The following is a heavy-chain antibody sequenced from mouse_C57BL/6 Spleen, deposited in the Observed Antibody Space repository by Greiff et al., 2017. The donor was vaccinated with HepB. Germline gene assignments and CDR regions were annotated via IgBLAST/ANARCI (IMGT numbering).Heavy chain of an antibody. J-gene: IGHJ1*03. CDR3: ARGGLATVVAKDWYFDV. Sequence: VQLQQSGPELVKPGASVKISCKASGYAFSSSWMNWVKQRPGKGLEWIGRIYPGDGDTNYNGKFKGKATLTADKSSSTAYMQLSSLTSEDSAVYFCARGGLATVVAKDWYFDVWGTGTTVTVSS. D-gene: IGHD1-1*01. V-gene: IGHV1-82*01. CDR1: GYAFSSSW. CDR2: IYPGDGDT.